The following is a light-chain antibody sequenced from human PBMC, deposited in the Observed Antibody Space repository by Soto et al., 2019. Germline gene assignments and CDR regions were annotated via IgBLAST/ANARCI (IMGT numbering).Light chain of an antibody. J-gene: IGKJ4*01. V-gene: IGKV3D-15*01. CDR1: QSVDND. CDR3: QQYNNWPLT. Sequence: EIVMTQSPATLSVSPGDRATLSCRASQSVDNDLALYQQKPGQPPRLLIYDASTRAAGIPARFSGSQSWTEFTLTISSLLSEDFAVYSCQQYNNWPLTFGGGTKVEIK. CDR2: DAS.